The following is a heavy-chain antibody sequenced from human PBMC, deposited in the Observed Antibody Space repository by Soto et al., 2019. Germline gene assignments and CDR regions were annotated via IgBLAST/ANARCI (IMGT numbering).Heavy chain of an antibody. J-gene: IGHJ6*02. CDR1: GYTFTSYG. CDR3: ARTDYDILTGYYKWVPLPFSGMDV. V-gene: IGHV1-18*04. D-gene: IGHD3-9*01. CDR2: IRAYNGNT. Sequence: ASVKVSCKASGYTFTSYGISWVRQAPAQWFASMGWIRAYNGNTNYAQKLQGRVTMTTDTSTSTAYMELMSLRSDDTAVYYCARTDYDILTGYYKWVPLPFSGMDVWGQGTTVTV.